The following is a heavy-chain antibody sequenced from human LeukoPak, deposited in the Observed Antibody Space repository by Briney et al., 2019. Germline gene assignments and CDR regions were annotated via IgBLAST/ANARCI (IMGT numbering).Heavy chain of an antibody. J-gene: IGHJ6*03. CDR1: GGSFSGYY. Sequence: SETLSLTCAVYGGSFSGYYWSWIRQPPGKGLEWIGEINHSGSTNYNPSLKSRVTISVDTSKNQFSLKLSSVTAADTALYYCAKTSLSDGSGHYYHMDVWGKGTTVTISS. CDR3: AKTSLSDGSGHYYHMDV. CDR2: INHSGST. D-gene: IGHD2-15*01. V-gene: IGHV4-34*01.